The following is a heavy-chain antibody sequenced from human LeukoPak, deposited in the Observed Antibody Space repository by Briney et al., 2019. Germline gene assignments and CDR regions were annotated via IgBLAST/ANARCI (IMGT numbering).Heavy chain of an antibody. CDR2: ISYDGTNE. Sequence: GRSLRLSCAASGFTFSSYGMHWVRQAPGKGLEWVAGISYDGTNEYYADAVKGRLSISRDNSKNTLFLQMNSLRAEDTAAYHCAKGRNEDGDAALNYWGQGTLVTVSS. V-gene: IGHV3-30*18. D-gene: IGHD4-17*01. CDR1: GFTFSSYG. J-gene: IGHJ4*02. CDR3: AKGRNEDGDAALNY.